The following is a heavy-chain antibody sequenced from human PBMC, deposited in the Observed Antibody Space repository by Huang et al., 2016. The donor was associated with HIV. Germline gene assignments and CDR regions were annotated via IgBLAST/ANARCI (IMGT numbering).Heavy chain of an antibody. CDR3: AKPSGDYEFFDF. V-gene: IGHV3-30*18. CDR1: GFMFSTFG. CDR2: ISNDGSRK. D-gene: IGHD4-17*01. J-gene: IGHJ4*02. Sequence: QVHLEESGGGVVQPGRPLRLSCTASGFMFSTFGIDWVRQAPGKRLEGVAGISNDGSRKYYVDSVKGRFTISRDNSKNIVYLQMNSLRPEDTAVYYCAKPSGDYEFFDFWGQGTVFTVSS.